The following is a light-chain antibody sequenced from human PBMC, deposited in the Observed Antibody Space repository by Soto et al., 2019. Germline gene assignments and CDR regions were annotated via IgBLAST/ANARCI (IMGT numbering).Light chain of an antibody. CDR3: QQYENSVMYT. CDR2: DVS. CDR1: QSVRSSF. J-gene: IGKJ2*01. Sequence: EIVLTQSPGTLSLSPGERATLSCRASQSVRSSFFAWYQQKPGQAPRLLIYDVSVRATGIPDRFSGSGSGTDFTLTINRLEPEEFAVYYCQQYENSVMYTFGQ. V-gene: IGKV3-20*01.